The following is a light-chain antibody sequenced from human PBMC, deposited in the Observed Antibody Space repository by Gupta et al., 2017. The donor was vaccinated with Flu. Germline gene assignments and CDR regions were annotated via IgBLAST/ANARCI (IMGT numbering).Light chain of an antibody. CDR3: QQYGRSLWT. CDR2: GGS. Sequence: EIVLTQSPGTLSLSPGERATLSCRASQSVSSSDLAWYQQRRGQAPRLLIYGGSSRATGIPQRFSASGSGTDFTLTISRLEPEDFAVYYCQQYGRSLWTFGQGTKVEIK. CDR1: QSVSSSD. J-gene: IGKJ1*01. V-gene: IGKV3-20*01.